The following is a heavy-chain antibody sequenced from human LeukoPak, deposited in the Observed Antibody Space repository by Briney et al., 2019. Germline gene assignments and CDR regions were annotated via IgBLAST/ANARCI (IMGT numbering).Heavy chain of an antibody. J-gene: IGHJ6*03. Sequence: KTSETLSLACSGSNYSISNSLYWGWLRQPPGKGLEWIWSIYRSGSTFYNPSLKSRVTISLDTSKNQFSLKLSSVTAADTAVYFCARGTYGYYMDVWGKGTTVTVSS. D-gene: IGHD4-17*01. CDR3: ARGTYGYYMDV. V-gene: IGHV4-38-2*02. CDR1: NYSISNSLY. CDR2: IYRSGST.